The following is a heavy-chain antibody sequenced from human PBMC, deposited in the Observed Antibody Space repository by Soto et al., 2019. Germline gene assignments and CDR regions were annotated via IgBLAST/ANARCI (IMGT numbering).Heavy chain of an antibody. J-gene: IGHJ4*02. CDR1: GSGFSSLA. CDR2: VFNDESSI. V-gene: IGHV3-30-3*01. Sequence: GGSLRLSCTASGSGFSSLAMHWIRQPPGKGLEWVAVVFNDESSISYADSVKGRFTISRDNSRNTLYLQMTSLRLEDTALYYCATGAAYYYDTSRYWGQGTLVTVSS. CDR3: ATGAAYYYDTSRY. D-gene: IGHD3-22*01.